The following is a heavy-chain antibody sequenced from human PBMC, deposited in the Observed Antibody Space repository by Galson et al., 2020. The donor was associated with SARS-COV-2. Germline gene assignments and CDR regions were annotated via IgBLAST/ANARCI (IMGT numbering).Heavy chain of an antibody. J-gene: IGHJ6*02. Sequence: TGGSLRLPCAASGFTFSSYAMNWVRKAPGKGLEWVAVISYDGSNKYYADSVKGRFTISRDNSKNTLYLQMNSLRAEETAVYYCARDLGLGPLVGMDFCGQGTTVTVSS. CDR2: ISYDGSNK. CDR3: ARDLGLGPLVGMDF. D-gene: IGHD3-16*01. V-gene: IGHV3-30-3*01. CDR1: GFTFSSYA.